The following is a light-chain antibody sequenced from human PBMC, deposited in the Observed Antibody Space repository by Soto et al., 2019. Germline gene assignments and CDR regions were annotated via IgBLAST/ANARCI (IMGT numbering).Light chain of an antibody. CDR3: QQYDNLIFT. CDR2: DAS. V-gene: IGKV1-33*01. CDR1: QDISKY. J-gene: IGKJ3*01. Sequence: DIQMTQSPSSLSASVGDRVTITCQASQDISKYLNWYQQKPGKAPKLLIYDASNLETGVPSRFSGSGSGTDFTFTISSLQPEDIATYYCQQYDNLIFTFGPGTKVDIK.